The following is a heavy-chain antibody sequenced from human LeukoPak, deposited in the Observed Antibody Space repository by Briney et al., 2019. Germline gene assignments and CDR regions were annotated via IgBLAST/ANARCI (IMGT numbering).Heavy chain of an antibody. Sequence: SGPTLVKPTQPLTLTCTFSGFSLSTSGVGVGWIRQPPVKALEWLALIYWDDDKRYSPSLKSRLTITKDTSKNQVVLTMTNMDPVDTATYYCAHRLGRTSVFDYWGQGTLVTVSS. CDR2: IYWDDDK. CDR3: AHRLGRTSVFDY. CDR1: GFSLSTSGVG. V-gene: IGHV2-5*02. D-gene: IGHD2-8*01. J-gene: IGHJ4*02.